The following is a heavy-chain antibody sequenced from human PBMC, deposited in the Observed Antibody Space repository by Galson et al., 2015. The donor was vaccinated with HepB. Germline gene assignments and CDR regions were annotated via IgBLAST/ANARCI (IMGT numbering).Heavy chain of an antibody. J-gene: IGHJ3*02. D-gene: IGHD6-13*01. CDR3: AREGSYVAAAGTHAFDI. V-gene: IGHV1-2*04. CDR1: GYTFTGYY. Sequence: SVKVSCKASGYTFTGYYMHWVRQAPGQGLEWMGWINPNSGGTNYAQKFQGWVTMTRDTSISTAYMELSRLRSDDTAVYYCAREGSYVAAAGTHAFDIWGQGTMVTVSS. CDR2: INPNSGGT.